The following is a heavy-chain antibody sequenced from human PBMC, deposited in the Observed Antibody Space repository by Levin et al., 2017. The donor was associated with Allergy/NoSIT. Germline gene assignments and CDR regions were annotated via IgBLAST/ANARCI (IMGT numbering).Heavy chain of an antibody. J-gene: IGHJ5*02. D-gene: IGHD6-13*01. CDR3: ARDVEQQLVRGWFDP. CDR2: IIPILGIA. Sequence: ASVKVSCKASGGTFSSYTISWVRQAPGQGLEWMGRIIPILGIANYAQKFQGRVTITADKSTSTAYMELSSLRSEDTAVYYCARDVEQQLVRGWFDPWGQGTLVTVSS. V-gene: IGHV1-69*04. CDR1: GGTFSSYT.